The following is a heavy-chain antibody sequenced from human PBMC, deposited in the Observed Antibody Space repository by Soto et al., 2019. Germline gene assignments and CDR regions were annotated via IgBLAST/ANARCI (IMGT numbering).Heavy chain of an antibody. V-gene: IGHV3-33*01. J-gene: IGHJ4*02. D-gene: IGHD3-10*01. CDR1: GFTFSSYG. CDR3: ARGRSEDVLLWFGELVDYFDY. Sequence: GGSLSLSWAASGFTFSSYGVHWVRQAPGKGLEWVAVIWYDGSNKYYADSVKARFTISRDNSKNTLYLQMNSLRAEDTAVYYCARGRSEDVLLWFGELVDYFDYWGQGTLVTVSS. CDR2: IWYDGSNK.